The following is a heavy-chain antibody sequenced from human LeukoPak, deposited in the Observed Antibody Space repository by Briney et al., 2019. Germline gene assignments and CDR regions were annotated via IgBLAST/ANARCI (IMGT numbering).Heavy chain of an antibody. CDR3: ARVYSSSHFDY. CDR1: GGSISSSSYY. CDR2: IYYSGST. Sequence: PSETLSLTCTVSGGSISSSSYYWGWIRQPPGKGLEWIGYIYYSGSTYYNPSLKSRVTISVDTSKNQFSLKLSSVTAADTAVYYCARVYSSSHFDYWGQGTLVTVSS. D-gene: IGHD6-13*01. J-gene: IGHJ4*02. V-gene: IGHV4-31*03.